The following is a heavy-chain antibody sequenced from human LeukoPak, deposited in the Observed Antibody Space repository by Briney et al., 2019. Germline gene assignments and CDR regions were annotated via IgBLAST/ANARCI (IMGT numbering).Heavy chain of an antibody. D-gene: IGHD6-19*01. J-gene: IGHJ3*02. V-gene: IGHV3-23*01. Sequence: PGGSLRLSCAASGFTFSSYAMSWVRQAPGKGLEWVSAISGSGGSTYYADSVKGRFTISRDNSKNTLYLQMGSLRAEDMAVYYCARRDADMAGSGFDIWGQGTMVTVSS. CDR2: ISGSGGST. CDR3: ARRDADMAGSGFDI. CDR1: GFTFSSYA.